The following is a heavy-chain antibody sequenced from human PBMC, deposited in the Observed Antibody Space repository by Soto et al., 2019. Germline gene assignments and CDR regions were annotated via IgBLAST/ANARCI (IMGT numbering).Heavy chain of an antibody. V-gene: IGHV4-30-4*01. J-gene: IGHJ5*02. CDR1: GGSISSGDYY. Sequence: SETLSLTCTVSGGSISSGDYYWSWIRQPPGKGLEWIGYIYYGGSTYYNPSLKSRVTISVDTSKNQFSLKLSSVTAADTAVYYCARGKVVVVAATRVPPPKDNWFDPWGQGTLVTVSS. CDR2: IYYGGST. D-gene: IGHD2-15*01. CDR3: ARGKVVVVAATRVPPPKDNWFDP.